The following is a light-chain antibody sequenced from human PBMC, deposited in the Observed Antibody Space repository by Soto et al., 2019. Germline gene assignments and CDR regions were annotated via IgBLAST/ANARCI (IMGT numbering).Light chain of an antibody. CDR1: QSVNSNY. V-gene: IGKV3-20*01. CDR3: QLYGISPH. CDR2: GAS. Sequence: EIVLTQSPFTLSFSPVERATLSFMASQSVNSNYLAWYQQKRGQAPRLLIYGASSRATGIPDRFSGSGSGTDFTLTINRLEPEDFAVYYCQLYGISPHFGQGTRLEIK. J-gene: IGKJ5*01.